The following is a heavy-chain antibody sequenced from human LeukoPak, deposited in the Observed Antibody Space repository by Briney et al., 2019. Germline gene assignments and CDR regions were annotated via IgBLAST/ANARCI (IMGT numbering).Heavy chain of an antibody. D-gene: IGHD5-18*01. CDR1: GYSISSGYY. J-gene: IGHJ4*02. V-gene: IGHV4-38-2*02. CDR2: INHSGST. CDR3: AGKTRRGYSYGYKGYPLDY. Sequence: SETLSLTCTVSGYSISSGYYWGWIRQPPGKGLEWIGEINHSGSTNYNPSLKSRVTISVDTSKNQFSLKLSSVTAADTAVYYCAGKTRRGYSYGYKGYPLDYWGQGTLVTVSS.